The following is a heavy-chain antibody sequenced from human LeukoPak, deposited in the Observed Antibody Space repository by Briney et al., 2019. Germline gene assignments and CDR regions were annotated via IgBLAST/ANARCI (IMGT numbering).Heavy chain of an antibody. J-gene: IGHJ6*03. CDR3: AKDSNSGSYYMDV. Sequence: QPGGSLRLSCAASGFTFSTYWMHWVRQAPGKGLLWVSRVNSDGSSTMYADSVKGRFTISRDNSKNSLYLQMNSLRTEDTALYYCAKDSNSGSYYMDVWGKGTTVTVSS. CDR2: VNSDGSST. D-gene: IGHD1-26*01. CDR1: GFTFSTYW. V-gene: IGHV3-74*03.